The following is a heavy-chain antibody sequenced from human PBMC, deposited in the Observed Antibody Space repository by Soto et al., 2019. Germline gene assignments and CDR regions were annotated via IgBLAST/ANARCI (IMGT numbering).Heavy chain of an antibody. V-gene: IGHV4-39*01. Sequence: SETLSLTCTVSGGSISSSSYYWGWIRQPPGKGLECVGSIYYSGSTYYNPSLKSRVTISVDTSKNQFSLKLSSVTAADTAVYYCDRLIALAGLVDYWGQGTLVTVSS. CDR1: GGSISSSSYY. CDR2: IYYSGST. J-gene: IGHJ4*02. D-gene: IGHD3-10*01. CDR3: DRLIALAGLVDY.